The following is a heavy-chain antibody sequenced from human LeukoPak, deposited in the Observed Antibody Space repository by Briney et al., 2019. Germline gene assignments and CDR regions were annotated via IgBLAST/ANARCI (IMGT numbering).Heavy chain of an antibody. V-gene: IGHV3-9*01. CDR1: GFTFDDYA. D-gene: IGHD3-22*01. CDR3: AKDQNYYDSSGYYNY. J-gene: IGHJ4*02. Sequence: GGSLRLSCAASGFTFDDYAMHWVRQAPGKGLEWVSGISWNSGSIGYADSVKGRFTISRDNAKNSLYLQMNSLRAEDTALYYCAKDQNYYDSSGYYNYWGQGTLVTVSS. CDR2: ISWNSGSI.